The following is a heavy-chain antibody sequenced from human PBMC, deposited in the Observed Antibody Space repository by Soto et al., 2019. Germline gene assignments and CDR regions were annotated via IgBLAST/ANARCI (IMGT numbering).Heavy chain of an antibody. J-gene: IGHJ5*02. CDR1: GFTFSSYA. V-gene: IGHV3-48*01. CDR3: ARHPERIAEIGWFDP. D-gene: IGHD6-13*01. Sequence: GGSLRLSCAASGFTFSSYAMSWVRQAPGKGLEWVSYISSSSSTIYYADSVKGRFTISRDNAKNSLYLQMNSLRAEDTAVYYCARHPERIAEIGWFDPWGQGTLVTV. CDR2: ISSSSSTI.